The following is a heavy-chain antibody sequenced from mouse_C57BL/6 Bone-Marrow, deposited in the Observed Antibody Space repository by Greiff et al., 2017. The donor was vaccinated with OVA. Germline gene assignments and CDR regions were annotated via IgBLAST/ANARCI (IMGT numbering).Heavy chain of an antibody. CDR3: ARRGYGSLYYFDY. V-gene: IGHV1-7*01. Sequence: QVQLQQSGAELAKPGASVKLSCKASGYTFTSYWMHWVKQRPGQGLEWIGYINPSSGYTKYNQKFKDKATLTADKSSSTAYMQLSSLTSEDSAVYYCARRGYGSLYYFDYWGQGTTLTVSS. D-gene: IGHD1-1*01. J-gene: IGHJ2*01. CDR2: INPSSGYT. CDR1: GYTFTSYW.